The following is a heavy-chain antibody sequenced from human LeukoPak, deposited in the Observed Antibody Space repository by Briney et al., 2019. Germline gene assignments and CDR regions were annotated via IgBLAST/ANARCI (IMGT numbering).Heavy chain of an antibody. CDR1: GFTFSSYG. J-gene: IGHJ4*02. V-gene: IGHV3-30*18. D-gene: IGHD6-19*01. CDR2: ISYDGSNK. Sequence: PGGSLRLSCAASGFTFSSYGMHWVRQAPGKGLEWVAVISYDGSNKYYADSVKGRFTISRDNSKNTLYLQMNSLRAEDTAVYYCANTPPLSSGWYFDYFDYWGQGTLVTVSS. CDR3: ANTPPLSSGWYFDYFDY.